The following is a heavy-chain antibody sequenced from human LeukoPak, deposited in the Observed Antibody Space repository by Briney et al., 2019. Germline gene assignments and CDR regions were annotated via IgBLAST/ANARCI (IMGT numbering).Heavy chain of an antibody. CDR2: IYCSGST. CDR3: AAAAGYCSGGSCYSGFYYYGMDV. V-gene: IGHV4-61*01. J-gene: IGHJ6*02. Sequence: PSETLSLTCTVSGGSISSSLYYWSWIRQPPGKGLEWIGYIYCSGSTNYNPSLKSRVTISVDTSKNQFSLKLSSVTAADTAVYYCAAAAGYCSGGSCYSGFYYYGMDVWGQGTTVTVSS. CDR1: GGSISSSLYY. D-gene: IGHD2-15*01.